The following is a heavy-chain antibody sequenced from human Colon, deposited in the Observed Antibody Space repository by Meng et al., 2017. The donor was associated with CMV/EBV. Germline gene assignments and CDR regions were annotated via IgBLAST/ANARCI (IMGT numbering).Heavy chain of an antibody. CDR1: GFIMHDHA. CDR3: TKDTLPGGADY. Sequence: GGSLRLSCAASGFIMHDHAMHWVRQAPGKGLEGVAGIFWHSGTTGYGDSVRGRFTISRDKAKNYLYLQMNSLRADDTALYYCTKDTLPGGADYWGQGTLVTVSS. CDR2: IFWHSGTT. V-gene: IGHV3-9*01. J-gene: IGHJ4*02. D-gene: IGHD2-2*01.